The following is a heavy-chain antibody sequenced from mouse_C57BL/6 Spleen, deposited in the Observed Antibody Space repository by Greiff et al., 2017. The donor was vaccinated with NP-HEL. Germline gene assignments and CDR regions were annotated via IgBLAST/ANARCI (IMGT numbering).Heavy chain of an antibody. Sequence: QVQLQQPGAELVKPGASVKLSCKASGYTFTSYWMHWVKQRPGQGLEWIGMIHPNSGSTNYNEKFKSEATLTVDKSSSTAYMQLSSLTSEDSAVYYCERDVYSAGAMGYWGQGTSVTVAS. CDR3: ERDVYSAGAMGY. D-gene: IGHD2-12*01. CDR2: IHPNSGST. V-gene: IGHV1-64*01. J-gene: IGHJ4*01. CDR1: GYTFTSYW.